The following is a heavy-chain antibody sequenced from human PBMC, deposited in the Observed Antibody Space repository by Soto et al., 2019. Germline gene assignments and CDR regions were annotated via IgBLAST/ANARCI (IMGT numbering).Heavy chain of an antibody. Sequence: ASVKVSCKASGGTFSSYTISWVRQAPGQGLEWMGRIIPILGIANYAQKFQGRVTITADKSTSTAYMELSSLRSEDTAVYYCLRVKYYDSSGLYGMDGWGQGTTVTVSS. D-gene: IGHD3-22*01. V-gene: IGHV1-69*02. CDR3: LRVKYYDSSGLYGMDG. CDR1: GGTFSSYT. CDR2: IIPILGIA. J-gene: IGHJ6*02.